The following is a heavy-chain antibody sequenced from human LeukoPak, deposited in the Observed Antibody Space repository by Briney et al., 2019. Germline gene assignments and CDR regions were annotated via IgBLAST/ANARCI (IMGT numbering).Heavy chain of an antibody. CDR3: VRRPYSSTWSNWFYP. D-gene: IGHD2-2*01. CDR2: IYPGDSET. CDR1: GYIFTNHW. V-gene: IGHV5-51*01. Sequence: GESLRISCKGSGYIFTNHWIGWVRHVPGKGLEWMGIIYPGDSETKYSPSFQGQVTISADKSINTAYLQWSRLKASDSGMYYCVRRPYSSTWSNWFYPWGQGTLVTVSS. J-gene: IGHJ5*02.